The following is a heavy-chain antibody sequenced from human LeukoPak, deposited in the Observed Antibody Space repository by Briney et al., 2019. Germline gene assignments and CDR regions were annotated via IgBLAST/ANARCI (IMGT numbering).Heavy chain of an antibody. Sequence: PGGSLRLSCAASGFTFSSYGMHWVRQAPGKGLEWVSAISGSGGSTYYADSVKGRFTISRDNSKNTLYLQMNSLRAEDTAVYYCAKKGSTYYYDSSGCFDYWGQGTLVTVSS. CDR1: GFTFSSYG. V-gene: IGHV3-23*01. CDR3: AKKGSTYYYDSSGCFDY. CDR2: ISGSGGST. J-gene: IGHJ4*02. D-gene: IGHD3-22*01.